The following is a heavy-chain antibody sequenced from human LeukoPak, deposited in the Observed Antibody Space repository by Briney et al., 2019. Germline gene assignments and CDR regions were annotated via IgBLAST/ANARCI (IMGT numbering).Heavy chain of an antibody. J-gene: IGHJ4*02. CDR2: INHSGST. V-gene: IGHV4-34*01. CDR1: GGSFSGYY. CDR3: ARHEYSSSVLDY. D-gene: IGHD6-6*01. Sequence: SETLSLTCAVYGGSFSGYYWSWIRQPPGKGLEWIGEINHSGSTNYNPSLKSRITISLYTYKTQFSLKLSPVTAADTAVYYCARHEYSSSVLDYWGQGTLVTVSS.